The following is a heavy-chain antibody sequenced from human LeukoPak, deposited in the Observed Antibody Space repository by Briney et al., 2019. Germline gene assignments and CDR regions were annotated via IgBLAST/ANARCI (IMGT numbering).Heavy chain of an antibody. Sequence: GGSLRLSCAASGFTFSSYAMHWVRQAPGKGLEYVSDISCNGGSTYYANSVKGRFTISRDNSKNTLYLQMGSLRAEDMAVYYCARAPCVDTAMDYWGQGTLVTVSS. V-gene: IGHV3-64*01. J-gene: IGHJ4*02. D-gene: IGHD5-18*01. CDR3: ARAPCVDTAMDY. CDR1: GFTFSSYA. CDR2: ISCNGGST.